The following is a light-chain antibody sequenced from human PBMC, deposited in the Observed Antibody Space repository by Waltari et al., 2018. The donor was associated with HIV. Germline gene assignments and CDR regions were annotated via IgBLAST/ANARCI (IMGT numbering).Light chain of an antibody. CDR2: DVS. CDR3: SSYTSSNTFVV. V-gene: IGLV2-18*02. J-gene: IGLJ2*01. CDR1: SRDVGIYTR. Sequence: SALTPPPSVSGSPGPTVTISCPGTSRDVGIYTRVSCYQQPPGSAPNLMIYDVSNRPSGVPRRFSGSKSGNTASLTISGLQAEDEADYYCSSYTSSNTFVVFGGGTKLTVL.